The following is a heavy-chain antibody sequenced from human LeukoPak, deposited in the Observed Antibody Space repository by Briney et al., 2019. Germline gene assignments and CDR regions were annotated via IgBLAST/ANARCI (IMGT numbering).Heavy chain of an antibody. Sequence: SETLSLTCTVSGGSISSHYWSWIRQPPGKGLEWIGYIYYSGSTNYNPSPKSRVTISVDTSKNQFSLKLSSVTAADTAVYYCACRGIFGWFDPWGQGTLVTVSS. J-gene: IGHJ5*02. V-gene: IGHV4-59*11. CDR2: IYYSGST. CDR3: ACRGIFGWFDP. CDR1: GGSISSHY. D-gene: IGHD3-3*01.